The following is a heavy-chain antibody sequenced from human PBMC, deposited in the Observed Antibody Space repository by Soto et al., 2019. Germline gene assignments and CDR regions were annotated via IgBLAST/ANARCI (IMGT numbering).Heavy chain of an antibody. CDR1: GYSFTTYG. CDR3: AREGPASYYYYGMDV. V-gene: IGHV1-18*01. CDR2: ISAYNGNT. J-gene: IGHJ6*02. Sequence: QVQLVQSGGEVKKPGASVKVSCKTSGYSFTTYGISWVRQAPGQGLEWMGWISAYNGNTNYAQKLQGRVTMTTDTSTSTAYMELRSRRSDDTAVYYCAREGPASYYYYGMDVWGQGSTVTVSS.